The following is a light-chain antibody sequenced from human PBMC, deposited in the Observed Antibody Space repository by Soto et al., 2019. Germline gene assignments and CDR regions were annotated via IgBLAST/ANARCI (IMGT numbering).Light chain of an antibody. CDR1: NSDVGGYNY. V-gene: IGLV2-14*01. CDR3: SSYTSISTLYV. Sequence: QSVLTHPASVSGSLGQSITISCTGTNSDVGGYNYVSWYQQHPGKAPELMIYEVSHRPSGVSNRFSGSKSDNTASLTISGLQAEDEADYYCSSYTSISTLYVFGTGTKVTVL. J-gene: IGLJ1*01. CDR2: EVS.